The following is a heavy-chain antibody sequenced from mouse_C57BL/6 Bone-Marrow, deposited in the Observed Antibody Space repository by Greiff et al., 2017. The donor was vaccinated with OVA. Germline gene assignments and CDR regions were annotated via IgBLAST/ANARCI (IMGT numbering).Heavy chain of an antibody. CDR1: GYSFTGYY. Sequence: EVQLQQSGPELVKPGASVKISCKASGYSFTGYYMNWVKQSPEKSLEWIGEINPSTGGTTYNQKFKAKATLTVDKASSTAYMQLKSLTSEDSAVYYCARDVLLVDYWGQGTTLTVSS. V-gene: IGHV1-42*01. CDR3: ARDVLLVDY. CDR2: INPSTGGT. D-gene: IGHD1-1*01. J-gene: IGHJ2*01.